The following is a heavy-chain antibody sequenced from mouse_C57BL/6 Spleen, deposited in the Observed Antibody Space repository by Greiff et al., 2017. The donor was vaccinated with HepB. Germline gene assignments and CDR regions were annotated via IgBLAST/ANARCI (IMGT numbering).Heavy chain of an antibody. D-gene: IGHD2-3*01. CDR2: IDPEDGET. Sequence: EVQLQQSGAELVKPGASVKLSCTASGFNIKDYYMHWVKQRTEQGLEWIGRIDPEDGETKNAPKFQGKATITADTSSNTAYLQLSSLTSEDTAVYYCARSRIYDGYSFAYWGQRTLVTVSA. J-gene: IGHJ3*01. CDR1: GFNIKDYY. V-gene: IGHV14-2*01. CDR3: ARSRIYDGYSFAY.